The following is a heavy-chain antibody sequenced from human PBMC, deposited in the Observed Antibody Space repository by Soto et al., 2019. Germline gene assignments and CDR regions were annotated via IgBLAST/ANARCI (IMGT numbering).Heavy chain of an antibody. J-gene: IGHJ4*02. CDR1: GFTFSSYS. Sequence: PGGSLRLSCAASGFTFSSYSMNWVRQAPGKGLEWVSYISSSSTIYYADSVKGRFTISRDNSKNTLYLQMNSLRADDTAVYYCAKRGSGSQFDYWGQGTLVTVSS. CDR3: AKRGSGSQFDY. D-gene: IGHD1-26*01. V-gene: IGHV3-48*01. CDR2: ISSSSTI.